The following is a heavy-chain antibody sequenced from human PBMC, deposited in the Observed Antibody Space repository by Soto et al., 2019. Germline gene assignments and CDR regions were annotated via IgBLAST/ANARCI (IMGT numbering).Heavy chain of an antibody. CDR1: GGSISSGGYY. CDR2: IYYSGST. D-gene: IGHD2-2*01. J-gene: IGHJ5*02. CDR3: ARGYCSSTSCARGSWFDP. Sequence: PSETLSLTCTVSGGSISSGGYYWSWIRQHPGKGLEWIGYIYYSGSTYYNTSLKSRVTISVDTSKNQFSLKLSSVTAADTAVYYCARGYCSSTSCARGSWFDPWGQGTLVTVSS. V-gene: IGHV4-31*03.